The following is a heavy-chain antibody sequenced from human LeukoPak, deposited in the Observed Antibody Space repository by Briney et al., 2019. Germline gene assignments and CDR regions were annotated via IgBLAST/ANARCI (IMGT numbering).Heavy chain of an antibody. J-gene: IGHJ6*02. Sequence: GGSLRLSCAASGFTFGDYAIHWVRQAPGKGLEWVSLIRADGGRTYYADSVNGRFTISRDNSKNSLYLQMNSLRTDDTALYYCATWAFYHGLDVWGQGSTVAVSS. CDR2: IRADGGRT. V-gene: IGHV3-43*02. CDR3: ATWAFYHGLDV. CDR1: GFTFGDYA. D-gene: IGHD2/OR15-2a*01.